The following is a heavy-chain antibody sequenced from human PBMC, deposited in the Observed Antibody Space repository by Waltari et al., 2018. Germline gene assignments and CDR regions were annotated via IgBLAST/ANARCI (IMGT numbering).Heavy chain of an antibody. CDR2: ISSSSSTI. CDR1: GFTFSSYS. D-gene: IGHD4-17*01. V-gene: IGHV3-48*04. Sequence: EVQLVESGGGLVQPGGSLRLSCAASGFTFSSYSMNWVRQAPGKGLEWVSYISSSSSTIYYADSVKGRFTISRDNAKNSLYLQMNSLRAEDTAVYYCARDLGGYGDYVAAFDIWGQGTMVTVSS. J-gene: IGHJ3*02. CDR3: ARDLGGYGDYVAAFDI.